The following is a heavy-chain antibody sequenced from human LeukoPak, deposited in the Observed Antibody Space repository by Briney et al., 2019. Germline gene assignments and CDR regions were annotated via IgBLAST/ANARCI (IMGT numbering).Heavy chain of an antibody. CDR1: GFTFSSYA. J-gene: IGHJ3*02. V-gene: IGHV3-23*01. CDR3: AKSIVGATADLDAFDI. CDR2: ISGSGSTT. Sequence: AGGSLRLSCAASGFTFSSYAMNWVRQAPGKGLEWVSAISGSGSTTYYADSVKGRFTISRDNSKNTLYLQMNSLRAEDTAVYYCAKSIVGATADLDAFDIWGQGTKVTVSS. D-gene: IGHD1-26*01.